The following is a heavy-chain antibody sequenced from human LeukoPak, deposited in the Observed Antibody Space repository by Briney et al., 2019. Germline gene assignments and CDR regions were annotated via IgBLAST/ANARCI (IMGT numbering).Heavy chain of an antibody. J-gene: IGHJ6*03. CDR2: TNHSGST. CDR3: ARGRYCSSTSCYIAYYYYMDV. Sequence: SETLSLTCAVYGGSFSGYYWSWIRQPPGKGLEWIGETNHSGSTNYNPSLKSRVTISVDTSKNQFSLKLSSVTAADTAVYYCARGRYCSSTSCYIAYYYYMDVWGKGTTVTVSS. V-gene: IGHV4-34*01. D-gene: IGHD2-2*02. CDR1: GGSFSGYY.